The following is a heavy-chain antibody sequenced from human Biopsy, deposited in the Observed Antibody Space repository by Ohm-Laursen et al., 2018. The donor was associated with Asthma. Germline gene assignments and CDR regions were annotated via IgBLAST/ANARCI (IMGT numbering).Heavy chain of an antibody. CDR1: GFTLTTYA. Sequence: SLRLSCAASGFTLTTYAIHWVRQAPGKGLEWVSVISYDGNNKYYVDSVKGRFIISRDTSNNTLYLQMNSLRPEDTAVYYCAKDIGLSATEDYAYHGLDVWGQGTTVTVSS. J-gene: IGHJ6*02. D-gene: IGHD2-15*01. CDR3: AKDIGLSATEDYAYHGLDV. CDR2: ISYDGNNK. V-gene: IGHV3-30*18.